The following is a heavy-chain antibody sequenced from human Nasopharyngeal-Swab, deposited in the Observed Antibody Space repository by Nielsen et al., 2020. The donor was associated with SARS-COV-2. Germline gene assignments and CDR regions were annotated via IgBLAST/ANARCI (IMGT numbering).Heavy chain of an antibody. J-gene: IGHJ4*02. CDR1: GGTFSSYA. V-gene: IGHV1-69*13. CDR2: IIPIFGTA. CDR3: AREGYYGSGSYAPFDY. D-gene: IGHD3-10*01. Sequence: SVKVSCKASGGTFSSYAISWVRPAPGQGLEWMGGIIPIFGTANYAQKFQGRVTITADESTSTAYMELSSLRSEDTAVYCCAREGYYGSGSYAPFDYWGQGTLVTVSS.